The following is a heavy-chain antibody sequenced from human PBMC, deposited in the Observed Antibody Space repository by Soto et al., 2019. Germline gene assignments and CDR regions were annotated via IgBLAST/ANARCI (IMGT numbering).Heavy chain of an antibody. CDR3: VRSKGGYSYGTPFDY. D-gene: IGHD5-18*01. Sequence: EVQLEESGGALVQPGRSLRLSCAASGFTFDDYAMYWVRQVLGKGLEWVSSISWNSGNIGYADSVKGRFTTSSDNAENSLYLKMNSLRPEDTALYYCVRSKGGYSYGTPFDYWGQGTLVTVSS. CDR1: GFTFDDYA. CDR2: ISWNSGNI. V-gene: IGHV3-9*01. J-gene: IGHJ4*02.